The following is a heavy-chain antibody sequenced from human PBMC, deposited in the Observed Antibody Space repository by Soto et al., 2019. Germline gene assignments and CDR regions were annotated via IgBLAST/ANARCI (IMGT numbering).Heavy chain of an antibody. CDR2: ITSYNGAT. Sequence: QVQLVQSGSEEKTPGASVKVSCKASGYTFTSYGITWVRQAPGQGLEWVGWITSYNGATNYAQSFQGRVTLTADTSTSTTDMELTSLRSDDTAVDYCARDRDRGGYWPGPNLDIWGQGTLVTVSS. V-gene: IGHV1-18*01. D-gene: IGHD3-22*01. CDR1: GYTFTSYG. J-gene: IGHJ4*02. CDR3: ARDRDRGGYWPGPNLDI.